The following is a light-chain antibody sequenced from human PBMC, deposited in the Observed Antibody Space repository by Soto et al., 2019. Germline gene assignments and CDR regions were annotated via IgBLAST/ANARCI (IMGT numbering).Light chain of an antibody. CDR2: AAS. CDR3: QKHDNAPLT. V-gene: IGKV1-5*01. Sequence: DIQMTQSPSTLSGSLVDRVTITCRASQTISSWLAWYQQKPGKAPNLLIYAASSLQSGVPSRFSGSGSGTEFTLTISSLQPEDVATYYCQKHDNAPLTFGGGTKVDIK. J-gene: IGKJ4*01. CDR1: QTISSW.